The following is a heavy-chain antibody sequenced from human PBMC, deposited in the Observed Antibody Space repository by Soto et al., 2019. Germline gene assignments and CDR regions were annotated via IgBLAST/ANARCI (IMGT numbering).Heavy chain of an antibody. V-gene: IGHV6-1*01. CDR1: GDSVSSISAT. CDR3: ARLTWGPLDY. Sequence: PSQTLSLTCAISGDSVSSISATWNWIRQSPSRGLEWLGRTYYRSKWYNDYAVSVKSRIAINPDTSKNQFFLQLSSVTPEDTAVYYCARLTWGPLDYWGQGTLVTVSS. D-gene: IGHD3-16*01. J-gene: IGHJ4*02. CDR2: TYYRSKWYN.